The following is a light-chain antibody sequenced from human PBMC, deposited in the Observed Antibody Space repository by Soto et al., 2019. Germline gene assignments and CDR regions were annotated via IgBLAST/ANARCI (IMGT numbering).Light chain of an antibody. J-gene: IGLJ2*01. CDR1: SSDVGGHNY. V-gene: IGLV2-14*01. Sequence: QSALTQPASVSGSPGQSITISCTGTSSDVGGHNYVSWYQQHPGKAPKLMIYEVSNRPSGVSNRFSGSKSVNTASLTISGLQAEDEADYYCSSYTSNTPVVFGGGTKLTVL. CDR2: EVS. CDR3: SSYTSNTPVV.